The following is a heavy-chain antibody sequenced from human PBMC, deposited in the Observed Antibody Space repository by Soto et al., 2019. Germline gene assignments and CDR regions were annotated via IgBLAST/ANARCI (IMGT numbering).Heavy chain of an antibody. V-gene: IGHV3-30*18. CDR1: GFTFSSYG. CDR2: ISYDGSNK. Sequence: QVQLVESGGGVVQPGRSLRLSCAASGFTFSSYGMHWVRQAPGKGLEWVAVISYDGSNKYYADSVKGRFTISRDNSKNTLYLQMNSLRAEDTAVYYCAKELLWFGEEGIDAFDIWGQGTMVTVSS. D-gene: IGHD3-10*01. J-gene: IGHJ3*02. CDR3: AKELLWFGEEGIDAFDI.